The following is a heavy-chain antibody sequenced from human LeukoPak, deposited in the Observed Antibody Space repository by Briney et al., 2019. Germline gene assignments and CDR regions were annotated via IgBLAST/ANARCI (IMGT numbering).Heavy chain of an antibody. D-gene: IGHD1-26*01. CDR1: GFSISSYY. CDR2: MYTSGST. CDR3: ARDGPIGGTWVAFDI. J-gene: IGHJ3*02. V-gene: IGHV4-4*07. Sequence: SETLSLTCTVSGFSISSYYWSWIRQPAGKGLEWIWRMYTSGSTNYNPSLKSRVTMSVDTSKNQFSLKLSYVTAADTAVYYCARDGPIGGTWVAFDIWGQGTMVTVSS.